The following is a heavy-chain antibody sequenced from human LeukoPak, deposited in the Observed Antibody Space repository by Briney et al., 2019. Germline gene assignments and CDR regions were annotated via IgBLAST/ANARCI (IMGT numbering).Heavy chain of an antibody. CDR2: IYYSGST. V-gene: IGHV4-59*01. Sequence: SETLSLTCTVSGGSISSYYWSWVRQPPRKGLEWIGYIYYSGSTNYNPSLKSRVTISVDTSKNQFSLKLSSVTAADTAVYYCARDSLGPYYYYGMDVWGQGTTVTVSS. J-gene: IGHJ6*02. CDR3: ARDSLGPYYYYGMDV. CDR1: GGSISSYY. D-gene: IGHD3-16*01.